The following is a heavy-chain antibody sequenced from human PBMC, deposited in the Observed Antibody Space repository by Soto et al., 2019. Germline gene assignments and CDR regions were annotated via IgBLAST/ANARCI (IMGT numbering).Heavy chain of an antibody. CDR2: IIPILGIA. J-gene: IGHJ4*02. D-gene: IGHD2-2*01. Sequence: SVKVSCKASGGTFSSYAISWVRQAPGQGLEWMGRIIPILGIANYAQKFQGRVTITADKSTSTAYMELSSLRSEDTAVYYCARADLGYCSSTSCYAGMDFDYWGQGTLVTVSS. CDR1: GGTFSSYA. V-gene: IGHV1-69*04. CDR3: ARADLGYCSSTSCYAGMDFDY.